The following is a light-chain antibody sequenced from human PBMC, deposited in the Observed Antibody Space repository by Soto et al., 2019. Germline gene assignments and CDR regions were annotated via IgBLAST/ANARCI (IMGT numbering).Light chain of an antibody. CDR1: QSVFSS. CDR3: QQYHNWPA. J-gene: IGKJ1*01. CDR2: GAA. Sequence: EIVLTQSPATLSVSPGERATLSCRASQSVFSSRAWFQQKPGQAPRLLIYGAATRATGIPARFSGSGSGTEFSLTISSLQSEDFAVYYCQQYHNWPAFGQGTKVEIK. V-gene: IGKV3-15*01.